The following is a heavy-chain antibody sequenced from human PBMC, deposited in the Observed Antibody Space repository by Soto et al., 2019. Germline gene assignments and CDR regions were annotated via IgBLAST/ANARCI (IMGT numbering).Heavy chain of an antibody. CDR3: ARDGMVRSNWFDP. V-gene: IGHV4-4*02. J-gene: IGHJ5*01. CDR1: GGSISSSNW. CDR2: IYHSGST. D-gene: IGHD3-10*01. Sequence: SETLSLTCAVSGGSISSSNWWSWVRQPPGKGLEWIGEIYHSGSTNYNPSLKSRVTISVDKSKNQFSLKLSSVTAADTAVYYCARDGMVRSNWFDPWGQGTTVTVSS.